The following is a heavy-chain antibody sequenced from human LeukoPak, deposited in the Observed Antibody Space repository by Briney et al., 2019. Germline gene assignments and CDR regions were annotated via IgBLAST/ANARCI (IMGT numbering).Heavy chain of an antibody. V-gene: IGHV1-46*01. J-gene: IGHJ4*02. CDR1: GYTFTSYY. D-gene: IGHD6-19*01. CDR3: ARTLGGGYSSGWFDY. Sequence: PSVKVSCKASGYTFTSYYMHWVRQAPGQGLEWMGIINPSGGSTSYAQKFQGRVTMTRDTSTSTVYMELSSLRSEDTAVYYCARTLGGGYSSGWFDYWGQGTLVTVSS. CDR2: INPSGGST.